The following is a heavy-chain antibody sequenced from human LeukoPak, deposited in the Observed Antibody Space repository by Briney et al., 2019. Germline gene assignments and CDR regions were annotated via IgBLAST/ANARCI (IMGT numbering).Heavy chain of an antibody. J-gene: IGHJ2*01. CDR1: GGSISSSSYY. CDR3: GRPSGKYLGYWYFDL. CDR2: IYYSGST. V-gene: IGHV4-39*07. D-gene: IGHD1-26*01. Sequence: SETLSLTCTVSGGSISSSSYYWGWIRQPPGKGLEWIGSIYYSGSTYYNPSLKSRVTISLDTSKNQFSLKLSSVTAADTAVYYCGRPSGKYLGYWYFDLWGRGTLVTVSS.